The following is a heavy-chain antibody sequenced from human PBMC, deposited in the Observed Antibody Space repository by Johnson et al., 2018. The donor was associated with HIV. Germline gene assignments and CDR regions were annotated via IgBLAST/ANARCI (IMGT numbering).Heavy chain of an antibody. CDR1: GFTFSNYA. CDR2: ISYDGNNK. Sequence: QVQLVESGGGVVQPGRSLRLSCAASGFTFSNYAMHWVRQAPGKGLEWVAVISYDGNNKYYADSLKGRFTISRDNSKNTLYLQMNSLRAEDTAVYYCAVDAYYGSGSYSQRNTLDVWGQGTMVAVSS. D-gene: IGHD3-10*01. CDR3: AVDAYYGSGSYSQRNTLDV. V-gene: IGHV3-30*04. J-gene: IGHJ3*01.